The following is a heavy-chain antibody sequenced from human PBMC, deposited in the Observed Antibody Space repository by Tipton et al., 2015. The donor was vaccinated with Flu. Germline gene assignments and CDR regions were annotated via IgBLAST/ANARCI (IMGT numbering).Heavy chain of an antibody. V-gene: IGHV3-49*04. CDR2: IRHKGYGGTA. Sequence: SLRLSCTGSGFTFGDYAMGWVRQAPGKGLEWVGFIRHKGYGGTAEYAASVKGRFSITRDDSKSIAYLQMNSLKTEDTALYYCTRWANTTFDYWGQGALITVSS. J-gene: IGHJ4*02. D-gene: IGHD4/OR15-4a*01. CDR1: GFTFGDYA. CDR3: TRWANTTFDY.